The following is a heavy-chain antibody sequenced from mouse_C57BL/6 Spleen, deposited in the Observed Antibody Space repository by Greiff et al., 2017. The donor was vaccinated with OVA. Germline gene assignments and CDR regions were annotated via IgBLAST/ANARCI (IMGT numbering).Heavy chain of an antibody. J-gene: IGHJ3*01. V-gene: IGHV1-55*01. Sequence: QVHVKQSGAELVKPGASVKMSCKASGYTFTSYWITWVKQRPGQGLEWIGDIYPGSGSTNYNEKFKSKATLTVDTSSSTAYMQLSSLTSEDSAVYYCAVYITTVVAKAYWGQGTLVTVSA. CDR2: IYPGSGST. CDR3: AVYITTVVAKAY. D-gene: IGHD1-1*01. CDR1: GYTFTSYW.